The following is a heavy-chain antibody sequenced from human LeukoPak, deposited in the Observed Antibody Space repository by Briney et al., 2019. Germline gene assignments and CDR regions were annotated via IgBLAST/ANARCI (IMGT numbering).Heavy chain of an antibody. J-gene: IGHJ3*02. D-gene: IGHD2-2*01. CDR3: ARSLIVVVPAAMDDDAFDI. V-gene: IGHV4-61*01. CDR2: IYYSGST. Sequence: SETLSLTCTVSGYSISSGYYWGWIRQPPGKGLEWIGYIYYSGSTNYNPSLKSRVTISVDTSKNQFSLKLSSVTAADTAVYYCARSLIVVVPAAMDDDAFDIWGQGTMVTVSS. CDR1: GYSISSGYY.